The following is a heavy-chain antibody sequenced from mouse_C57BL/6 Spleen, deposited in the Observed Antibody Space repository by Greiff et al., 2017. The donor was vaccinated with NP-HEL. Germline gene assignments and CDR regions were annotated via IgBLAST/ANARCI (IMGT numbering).Heavy chain of an antibody. D-gene: IGHD4-1*01. CDR1: GFTFTDYY. CDR3: ARSNWGYAMDY. J-gene: IGHJ4*01. CDR2: IRNTANGYTT. V-gene: IGHV7-3*01. Sequence: EVMLVESGGGLVQPGGSLSLSCAASGFTFTDYYMSWVRQPPGKALEWLGFIRNTANGYTTEYSASVKGRFTISRDNSQSILYLQMNALRAEDSATYYCARSNWGYAMDYWGQGTSVTVSS.